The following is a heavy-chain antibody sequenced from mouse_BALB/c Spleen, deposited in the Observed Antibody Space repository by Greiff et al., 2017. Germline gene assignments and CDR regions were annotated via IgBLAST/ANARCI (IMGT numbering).Heavy chain of an antibody. CDR3: ARDSDYRYDVAMDY. D-gene: IGHD2-14*01. Sequence: EVKLVESGGGLVQPGGSLKLSCAASGFTFSSYGMSWVRQTPDKRLELVATINSNGGSTYYPDSVKGRFTISRDNAKNTLYLQMSSLKSEDTAMYYCARDSDYRYDVAMDYWGQGTSDTVSS. J-gene: IGHJ4*01. CDR1: GFTFSSYG. V-gene: IGHV5-6-3*01. CDR2: INSNGGST.